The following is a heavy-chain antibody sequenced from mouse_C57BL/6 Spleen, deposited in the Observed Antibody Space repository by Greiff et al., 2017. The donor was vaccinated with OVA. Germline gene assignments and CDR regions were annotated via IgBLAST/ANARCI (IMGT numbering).Heavy chain of an antibody. CDR2: INPNNGGT. Sequence: VQLQQSGPELVKPGASVKIPCKASGYTFTDYNMDWVKQSHGKSLEWIGDINPNNGGTIYNQKFKGKATLPVDQSSSTAYMELRSLTSEDTAVYYCARIYYYGREYYFDYWGQGTTLTVSS. V-gene: IGHV1-18*01. CDR3: ARIYYYGREYYFDY. D-gene: IGHD1-1*01. J-gene: IGHJ2*01. CDR1: GYTFTDYN.